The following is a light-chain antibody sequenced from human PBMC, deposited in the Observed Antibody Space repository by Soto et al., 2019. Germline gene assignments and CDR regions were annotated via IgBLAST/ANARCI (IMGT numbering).Light chain of an antibody. Sequence: QSVLTQPASMSGSPGQSITISSTGTSSDVGSYNLVSWYQQHPGKAPKLMIYEVSKRPSGVSNRFSGSKSGNTASLTISRLQAEDEADYYCSSYAGSSTYVFGTGTKVTVL. CDR1: SSDVGSYNL. V-gene: IGLV2-23*02. CDR3: SSYAGSSTYV. CDR2: EVS. J-gene: IGLJ1*01.